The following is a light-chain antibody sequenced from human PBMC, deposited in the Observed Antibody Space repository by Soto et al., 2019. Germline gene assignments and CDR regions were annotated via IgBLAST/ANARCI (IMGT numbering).Light chain of an antibody. Sequence: QSALTQPASCPGPPDHWIPFPCTETTNDVGGHDYVSWYQQHPGKAPKLMIYDVLSRPSGVSDRFSGSKSGHTASLTISGLRPEDEADYYCASYTSSSTLVFGTGTKVTVL. CDR1: TNDVGGHDY. CDR3: ASYTSSSTLV. V-gene: IGLV2-14*03. CDR2: DVL. J-gene: IGLJ1*01.